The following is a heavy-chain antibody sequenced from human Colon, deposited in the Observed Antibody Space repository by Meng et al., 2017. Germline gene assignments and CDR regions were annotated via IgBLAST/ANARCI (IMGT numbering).Heavy chain of an antibody. V-gene: IGHV3-11*01. J-gene: IGHJ4*02. CDR3: ALKGSFFDS. Sequence: QVQLVESGGGLVKPGGSLRLSCVGSGFYFNDYYMSWILQTPGKGLEWVANIGNNGRPIFYADSVKGRFTISRDNARNSLYLQMDSLTVEDTALYYCALKGSFFDSWGQGALVTVSS. D-gene: IGHD1-26*01. CDR1: GFYFNDYY. CDR2: IGNNGRPI.